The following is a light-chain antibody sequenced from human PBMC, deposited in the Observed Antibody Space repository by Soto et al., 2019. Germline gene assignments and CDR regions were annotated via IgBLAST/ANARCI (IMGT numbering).Light chain of an antibody. Sequence: HSVLTQPPSVSGAPGQRVTISCTGSSSSIGAGYDVNWYQQLPGTAPKLLIYGNTNRPSGVPDRFSGSKSGTSASLAITGLQAEDEADYYCQSYDSSLSGSYVFGTGTKLTVL. CDR3: QSYDSSLSGSYV. CDR1: SSSIGAGYD. CDR2: GNT. J-gene: IGLJ1*01. V-gene: IGLV1-40*01.